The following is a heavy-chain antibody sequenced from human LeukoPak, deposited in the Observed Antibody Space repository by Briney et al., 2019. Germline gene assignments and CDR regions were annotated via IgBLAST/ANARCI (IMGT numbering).Heavy chain of an antibody. CDR3: XXHGGYYDILTXXVXDP. D-gene: IGHD3-9*01. CDR2: IYPVDSDT. V-gene: IGHV5-51*01. CDR1: GYSFTSYC. J-gene: IGHJ5*02. Sequence: KHGESLKISCKGSGYSFTSYCIGWVRQMPGKGLEWMGIIYPVDSDTRYSPSFQGQVTISADKSISTAYLQWSSLKASDTAMYYXXXHGGYYDILTXXVXDPXGQ.